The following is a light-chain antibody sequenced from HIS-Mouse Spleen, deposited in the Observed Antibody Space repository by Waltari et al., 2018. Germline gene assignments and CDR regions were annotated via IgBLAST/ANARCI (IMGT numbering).Light chain of an antibody. CDR1: SGSIARNH. J-gene: IGLJ3*02. CDR3: QSYDSSNLV. CDR2: EDN. V-gene: IGLV6-57*04. Sequence: NFMLTQPHSVSESPGKTVTISCTRSSGSIARNHVQWYQQRPGSAPTTVIYEDNQRPSGVPDRFSGSIDSSSNSASLTISGLKTEDEADYYCQSYDSSNLVFGGGTKLTVL.